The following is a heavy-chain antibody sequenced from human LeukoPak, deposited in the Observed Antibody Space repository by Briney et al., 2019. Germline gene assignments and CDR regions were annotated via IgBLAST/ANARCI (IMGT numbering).Heavy chain of an antibody. CDR3: ARDGGDIVVVVAAPENWFDP. V-gene: IGHV1-8*01. CDR2: MSPNSGNT. D-gene: IGHD2-15*01. Sequence: ASVKVSCKASGYTFTSYDVNWVRQATGQGLEWMGWMSPNSGNTGYAQKFQGRVTMTRDTSISTAYMELSRLRSDDTAVYYCARDGGDIVVVVAAPENWFDPWGQGTLVTVSS. J-gene: IGHJ5*02. CDR1: GYTFTSYD.